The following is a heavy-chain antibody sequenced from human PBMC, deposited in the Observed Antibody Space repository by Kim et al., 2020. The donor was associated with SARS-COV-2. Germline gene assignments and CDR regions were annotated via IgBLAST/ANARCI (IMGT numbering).Heavy chain of an antibody. CDR2: VGGSGGAT. J-gene: IGHJ4*01. CDR1: GFTFTNYA. V-gene: IGHV3-23*01. D-gene: IGHD3-9*01. CDR3: AKALRYFDWSPIFDF. Sequence: GGSLRLSCAASGFTFTNYAMNWVRQAPGKGLEWVSTVGGSGGATYYADAVKGRFTISSDNSKNTIYLQMNGLRVDDTAIYYCAKALRYFDWSPIFDFWGHGTLVTVSS.